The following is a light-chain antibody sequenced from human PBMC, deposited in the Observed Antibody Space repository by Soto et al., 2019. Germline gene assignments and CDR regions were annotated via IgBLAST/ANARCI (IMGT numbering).Light chain of an antibody. CDR1: QSISSW. Sequence: DIQITQSPSTLSASVGDRVIITCRASQSISSWLAWYQQKPGKVPNLLIYDASNLESGVPSRFSGSGSGTEFTLTISSLQPDDFATYYCQQYQGYWTFGQGTKADIK. CDR3: QQYQGYWT. CDR2: DAS. J-gene: IGKJ1*01. V-gene: IGKV1-5*01.